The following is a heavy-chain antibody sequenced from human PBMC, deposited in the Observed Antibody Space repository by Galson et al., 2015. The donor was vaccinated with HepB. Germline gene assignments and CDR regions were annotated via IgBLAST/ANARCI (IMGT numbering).Heavy chain of an antibody. CDR2: IYPGDSDT. D-gene: IGHD2-21*01. CDR1: GYSFSTSW. Sequence: QSGAEVKKPGESLRISCKASGYSFSTSWSGWVRQMPGKGLVWIGIIYPGDSDTRYSPSFQGQVTISADKSVSTAYLQWSSLKASDTALYYCARHWGWTAAGGASRAFDFWGPGTMVTVSS. J-gene: IGHJ3*01. V-gene: IGHV5-51*01. CDR3: ARHWGWTAAGGASRAFDF.